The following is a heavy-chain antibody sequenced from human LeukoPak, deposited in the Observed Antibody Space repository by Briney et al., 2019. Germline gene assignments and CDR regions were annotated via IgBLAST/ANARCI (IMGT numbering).Heavy chain of an antibody. D-gene: IGHD3-9*01. J-gene: IGHJ4*02. CDR2: ISGSGTTT. Sequence: TGGSLRLSCAASGFTFISYGMSWVRQAPGKGLEWVSGISGSGTTTYYADSVKGRFTISRDNSKNTLYLQMNSLRAEDTAVYYCAKETYIDWLWPFGFWGQGTLVTVSS. CDR3: AKETYIDWLWPFGF. V-gene: IGHV3-23*01. CDR1: GFTFISYG.